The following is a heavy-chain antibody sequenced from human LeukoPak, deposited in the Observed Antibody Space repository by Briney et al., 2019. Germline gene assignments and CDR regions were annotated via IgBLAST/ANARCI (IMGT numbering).Heavy chain of an antibody. D-gene: IGHD2-21*02. CDR3: ARQAYCGGDCYSISRYYYYGMDV. V-gene: IGHV1-18*01. Sequence: ASVKVSCKDSGYTFTSYGISWVRQAPGQRLEWTGWISAYQVHTNYAQKLQGRVTMTTDTFTRTAYMELRSLRSDDTAVYYCARQAYCGGDCYSISRYYYYGMDVWGQGTTVTVSS. CDR1: GYTFTSYG. CDR2: ISAYQVHT. J-gene: IGHJ6*02.